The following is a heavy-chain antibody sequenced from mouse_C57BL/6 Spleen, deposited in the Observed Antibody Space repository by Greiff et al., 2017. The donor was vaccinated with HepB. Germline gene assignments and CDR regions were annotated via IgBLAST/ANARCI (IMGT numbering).Heavy chain of an antibody. CDR2: INPNYGTT. D-gene: IGHD1-1*01. V-gene: IGHV1-39*01. CDR1: GYSFTDYN. CDR3: AREGNYGSSYYFDY. Sequence: VQLKESGPELVKPGASVKISCKASGYSFTDYNMNWVKQSNGKSLEWIGVINPNYGTTSYNQKFKGKATLTVDQSSSTAYMQLNSLTSEDSAVYYCAREGNYGSSYYFDYWGQGTTLTVSS. J-gene: IGHJ2*01.